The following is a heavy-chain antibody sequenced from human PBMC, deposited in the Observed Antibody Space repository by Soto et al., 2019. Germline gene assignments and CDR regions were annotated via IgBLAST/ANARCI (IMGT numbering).Heavy chain of an antibody. CDR2: ISDSAAHT. V-gene: IGHV3-23*01. Sequence: EVQLLESGGGLVQPGGSLRLSCAASGFTFSKYAMSWVRQAPGKGLQWVSAISDSAAHTYYADSVKGRFTISRDNSKNTLYLQMNSLRAEDTAVYYCAKGEWDFGVYNWFDPWGQGTLVTVSS. CDR1: GFTFSKYA. D-gene: IGHD3-3*01. CDR3: AKGEWDFGVYNWFDP. J-gene: IGHJ5*02.